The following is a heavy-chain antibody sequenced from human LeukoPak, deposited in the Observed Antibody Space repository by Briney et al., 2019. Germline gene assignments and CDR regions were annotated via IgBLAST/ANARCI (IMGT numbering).Heavy chain of an antibody. CDR2: IYTSGST. V-gene: IGHV4-4*07. Sequence: PSETLSLTCTVSGGSISSYYWSWIRQPAGKGLEWIGRIYTSGSTNYNPSLKSRVTMSVDTSKNQFSLKLSSVTAADTAVYYCARDLLYDSSGYYYGIDYWYFDLWGRGTLVTVSS. CDR3: ARDLLYDSSGYYYGIDYWYFDL. J-gene: IGHJ2*01. CDR1: GGSISSYY. D-gene: IGHD3-22*01.